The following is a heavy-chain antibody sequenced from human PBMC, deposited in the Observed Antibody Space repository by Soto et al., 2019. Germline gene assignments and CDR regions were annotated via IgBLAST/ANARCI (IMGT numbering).Heavy chain of an antibody. V-gene: IGHV4-39*01. CDR2: IYYSGST. D-gene: IGHD2-2*01. CDR3: ARLDCSSTSCHDFDY. J-gene: IGHJ4*02. Sequence: QLRLQESGPGLVKPSETLSLTCTVSGGSISSSSYYWGWIRQPPGKGLEWIGSIYYSGSTYYNPSLKSRVTISVDTSKNQFSLKLSSVTAADTAVYYCARLDCSSTSCHDFDYWGQGTLVTVSS. CDR1: GGSISSSSYY.